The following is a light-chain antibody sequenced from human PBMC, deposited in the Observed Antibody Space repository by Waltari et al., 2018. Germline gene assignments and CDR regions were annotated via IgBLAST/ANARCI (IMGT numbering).Light chain of an antibody. Sequence: HSALTQPASVSGSPGQSITISCTGTSSDVGGYNYVSWYQQHPGKAPKLMIFDVSYRPSGISNRFSGSKSGNTASLTISGLQAEDEADYYCSSYISSDTLELFGGRTSLTVL. CDR2: DVS. CDR1: SSDVGGYNY. CDR3: SSYISSDTLEL. J-gene: IGLJ2*01. V-gene: IGLV2-14*03.